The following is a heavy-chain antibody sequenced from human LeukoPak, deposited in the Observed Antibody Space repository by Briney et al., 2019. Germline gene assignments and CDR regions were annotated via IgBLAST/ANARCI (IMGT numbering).Heavy chain of an antibody. CDR3: TRGSSGRRDN. D-gene: IGHD6-19*01. J-gene: IGHJ4*02. CDR1: GYTFTSCD. CDR2: MNPNSGNT. Sequence: ASVTVSCTASGYTFTSCDINWARQATGQGLEWMGWMNPNSGNTGYGQSFQGRITMTRDISIGTAYMELSNLTSEDTAIYYCTRGSSGRRDNWGQGTLVTVSA. V-gene: IGHV1-8*01.